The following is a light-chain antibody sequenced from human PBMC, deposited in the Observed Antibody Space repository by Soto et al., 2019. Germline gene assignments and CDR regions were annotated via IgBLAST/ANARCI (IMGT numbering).Light chain of an antibody. J-gene: IGLJ1*01. CDR3: QSYDSSLGGNYV. CDR1: SSNIGAGYD. Sequence: QSVLSQPPSVSGAPGQRVTISCTGSSSNIGAGYDAHWFHQVPGTAPKLLIYGSTNRPSGVPDRFSGSKSGTSASLAITGLQAEDEADYYCQSYDSSLGGNYVFGTGTKVTVL. CDR2: GST. V-gene: IGLV1-40*01.